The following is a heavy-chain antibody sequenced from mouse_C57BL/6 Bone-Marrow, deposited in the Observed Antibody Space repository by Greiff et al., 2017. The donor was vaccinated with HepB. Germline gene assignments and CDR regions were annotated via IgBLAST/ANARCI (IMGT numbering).Heavy chain of an antibody. CDR1: GYTFTDYY. V-gene: IGHV1-19*01. Sequence: VQLQQSGPVLVKPGASVKMSCKASGYTFTDYYMNWVKQSHGKSLEWIGVINPYNGGTSYNQKFKGKATLTVDKSSSTAYMELNSLTSEDSAVYYCARVTTVVATRYFDVWGTGTTVTVSS. J-gene: IGHJ1*03. CDR3: ARVTTVVATRYFDV. D-gene: IGHD1-1*01. CDR2: INPYNGGT.